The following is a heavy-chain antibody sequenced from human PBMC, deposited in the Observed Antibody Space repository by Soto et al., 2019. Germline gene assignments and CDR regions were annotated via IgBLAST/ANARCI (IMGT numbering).Heavy chain of an antibody. CDR3: ARDGVAAGLYLDN. CDR2: INQDGSEK. V-gene: IGHV3-7*01. Sequence: GGSLRLSCAASGFVFRRYWMSWVPQAPGKGLEWVANINQDGSEKYYVDSVRGRFIISRDNAENSLYLQMNSLRAEDTALYYCARDGVAAGLYLDNWGQGTLVTVAS. CDR1: GFVFRRYW. D-gene: IGHD6-19*01. J-gene: IGHJ4*02.